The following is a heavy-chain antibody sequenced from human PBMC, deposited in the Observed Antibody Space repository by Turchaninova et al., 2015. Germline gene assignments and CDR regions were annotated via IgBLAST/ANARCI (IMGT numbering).Heavy chain of an antibody. V-gene: IGHV1-2*02. CDR1: GYTFTGDY. Sequence: QVQLVQSGAEVKKPGASVKVSCKASGYTFTGDYIHWVRQAPGQGVEWMGWINPNSGCTDYAQRFQGRVNMARETSISTAYMELSRLRSDDTAVYYCARDLASSGYYYAFYIWGQGTMVTVSS. CDR2: INPNSGCT. D-gene: IGHD3-22*01. J-gene: IGHJ3*02. CDR3: ARDLASSGYYYAFYI.